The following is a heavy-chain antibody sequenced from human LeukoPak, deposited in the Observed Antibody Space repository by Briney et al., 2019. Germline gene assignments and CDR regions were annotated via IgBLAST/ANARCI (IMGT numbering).Heavy chain of an antibody. V-gene: IGHV1-18*01. Sequence: ASVRVSCKASGYTFSTYGISWVRQASGQGLEWMGWISAYSGNTNYAQKVQGRVTMTTDTSTSTAYMELRSLRSDDTAVYYCARDTGTSPPDYWGRGTLVTVSS. J-gene: IGHJ4*02. CDR2: ISAYSGNT. CDR1: GYTFSTYG. D-gene: IGHD2-8*02. CDR3: ARDTGTSPPDY.